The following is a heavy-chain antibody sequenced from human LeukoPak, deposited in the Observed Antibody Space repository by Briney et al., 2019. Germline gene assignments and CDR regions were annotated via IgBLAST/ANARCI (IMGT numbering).Heavy chain of an antibody. CDR2: IIPIFGTA. V-gene: IGHV1-69*05. Sequence: SVKVSCKASGGTFSSYAISWVRQAPGQGLEWMGRIIPIFGTANYAQKFQGRVTITTDESTSTAYMELSSLGSEDTAVYYCALVWFGDTEAFDIWGQGTMVTVSS. CDR1: GGTFSSYA. J-gene: IGHJ3*02. D-gene: IGHD3-10*01. CDR3: ALVWFGDTEAFDI.